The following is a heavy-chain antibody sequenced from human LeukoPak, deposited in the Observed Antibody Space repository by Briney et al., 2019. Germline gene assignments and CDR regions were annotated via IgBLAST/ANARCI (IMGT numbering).Heavy chain of an antibody. V-gene: IGHV4-59*01. D-gene: IGHD5-24*01. CDR1: GGSISSYC. Sequence: PSETLSLTCTVSGGSISSYCWSWIRQPPGKGLEWIWYIHYSGSTNYNSSLKSRVTISVDKSKNQFSLKLSSVTAADAAVYYCAERSRDGYKYDFDYGGWGTLITVTS. CDR3: AERSRDGYKYDFDY. CDR2: IHYSGST. J-gene: IGHJ4*02.